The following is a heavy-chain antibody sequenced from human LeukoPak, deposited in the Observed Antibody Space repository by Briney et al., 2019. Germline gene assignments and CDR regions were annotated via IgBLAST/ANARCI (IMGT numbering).Heavy chain of an antibody. J-gene: IGHJ4*02. V-gene: IGHV3-13*01. CDR1: GFTFSSYD. Sequence: GGPLRLSCAASGFTFSSYDMHWVRQATGKGLEWVSAIGTAGDTYYPGSVKGRFTISRENAKNSLYLQMNSLRAGDTAVYYCARGYSGYDVFDYWGQGTLVTVSS. D-gene: IGHD5-12*01. CDR3: ARGYSGYDVFDY. CDR2: IGTAGDT.